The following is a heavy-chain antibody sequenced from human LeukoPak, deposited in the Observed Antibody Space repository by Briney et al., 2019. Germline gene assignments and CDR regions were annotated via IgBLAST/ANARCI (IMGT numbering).Heavy chain of an antibody. CDR1: GGSFRGYY. Sequence: KPSETLSLTCAVYGGSFRGYYWSWIRQPPGKGLEWIGEINHSGSTNYNPSLKSRVTISVDTSKNQFSLKLSSVTAADTAVYYCARAEQWLVYGFDYWGQGTLVTVSS. J-gene: IGHJ4*02. CDR2: INHSGST. D-gene: IGHD6-19*01. V-gene: IGHV4-34*01. CDR3: ARAEQWLVYGFDY.